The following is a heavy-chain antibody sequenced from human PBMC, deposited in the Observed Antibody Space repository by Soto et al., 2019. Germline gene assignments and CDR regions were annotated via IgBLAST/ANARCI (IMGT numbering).Heavy chain of an antibody. CDR3: ARDRYYDFWSGYYTGQGGVDY. CDR2: INSDGSST. Sequence: VQLVESGGGLVQPGGSLRLSCAASGFTFSSYWMHWVRQAPGKGLVWVSRINSDGSSTSYADSVKGRFTISRDNAKNTLYRQMNSLRAEDTAVYYCARDRYYDFWSGYYTGQGGVDYWGQGTLVTVSS. CDR1: GFTFSSYW. J-gene: IGHJ4*02. V-gene: IGHV3-74*01. D-gene: IGHD3-3*01.